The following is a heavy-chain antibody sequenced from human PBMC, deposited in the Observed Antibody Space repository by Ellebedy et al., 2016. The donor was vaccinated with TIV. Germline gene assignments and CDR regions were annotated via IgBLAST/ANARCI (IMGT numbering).Heavy chain of an antibody. Sequence: GESLKISCAGSGFTFSFYWMSWVRQAPGKGPEWVANINKDGSEKFYVDSVKGRFTISRDNAKNSLYLQMNSLRAEDTAVYYCARQGYCTTCPQSWLDSWGQGTLVTVSS. CDR2: INKDGSEK. V-gene: IGHV3-7*03. CDR3: ARQGYCTTCPQSWLDS. J-gene: IGHJ5*01. D-gene: IGHD2-8*01. CDR1: GFTFSFYW.